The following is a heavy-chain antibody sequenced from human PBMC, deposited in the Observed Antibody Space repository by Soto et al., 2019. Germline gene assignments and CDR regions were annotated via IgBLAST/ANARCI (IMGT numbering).Heavy chain of an antibody. CDR1: SFTSYW. V-gene: IGHV4-39*01. J-gene: IGHJ5*02. CDR3: ARLGYCSGGSCSDNWFDP. CDR2: IYYSGST. D-gene: IGHD2-15*01. Sequence: SFTSYWIGWVRQPPGKGLEWIGSIYYSGSTYYNPSLKSRVTISVDTSKNQFSLKLSSVTAADTAVYYCARLGYCSGGSCSDNWFDPWGQGTLVTVSS.